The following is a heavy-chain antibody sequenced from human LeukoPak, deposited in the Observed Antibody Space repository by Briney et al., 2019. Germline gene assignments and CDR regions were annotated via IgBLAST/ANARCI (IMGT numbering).Heavy chain of an antibody. CDR3: ARARLWFGELYGMDV. CDR1: GFTFSSYS. CDR2: ISSSSSTI. Sequence: GGSLRLSCAASGFTFSSYSMNRVRQAPGKGLEWVSYISSSSSTIYYADCVKGRFTISRDNAKNSLYLQMNSLRAEDTAVYYCARARLWFGELYGMDVWGQGTTVTVSS. J-gene: IGHJ6*02. D-gene: IGHD3-10*01. V-gene: IGHV3-48*04.